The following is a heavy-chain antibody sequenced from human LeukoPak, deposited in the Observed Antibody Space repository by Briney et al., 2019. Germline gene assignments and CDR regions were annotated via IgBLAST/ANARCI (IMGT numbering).Heavy chain of an antibody. CDR2: ISAYNGNT. CDR3: ARSELIFGVVTNFDY. V-gene: IGHV1-18*01. J-gene: IGHJ4*02. D-gene: IGHD3-3*01. CDR1: GYTFTSYG. Sequence: ASVKVSCKASGYTFTSYGISWVRQAPGQGLEWMGWISAYNGNTNYAQKLQGRVTMTTDAPTSTAYMELRSLRSDDTAVYYCARSELIFGVVTNFDYWGQGTLVTVSS.